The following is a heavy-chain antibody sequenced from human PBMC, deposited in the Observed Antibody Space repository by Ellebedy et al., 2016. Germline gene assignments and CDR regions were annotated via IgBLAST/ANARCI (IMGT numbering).Heavy chain of an antibody. Sequence: GESLKISCVASGFTFSNFWMIWVRQAPGKGLEWVANINQDGSATSYMDSVKGRFTISRDNAKNSLYLQMSSLRVEDTAVYYCAGGYDSHGFDIWGQGTMVTVSS. CDR1: GFTFSNFW. V-gene: IGHV3-7*03. CDR3: AGGYDSHGFDI. D-gene: IGHD2-2*01. J-gene: IGHJ3*02. CDR2: INQDGSAT.